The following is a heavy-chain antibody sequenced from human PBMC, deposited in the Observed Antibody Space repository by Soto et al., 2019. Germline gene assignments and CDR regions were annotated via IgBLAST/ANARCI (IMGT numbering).Heavy chain of an antibody. V-gene: IGHV3-30-3*01. CDR2: ISYDGSNK. J-gene: IGHJ3*02. Sequence: SLRLSCAASGFTFSSYAMHWVRQAPGKGLEWVAVISYDGSNKYYADSVKGRFTISRDNSKNTLYLQMNSLRAEDTAVYYCARGGGGNDAFDIWGQGTMVTVSS. D-gene: IGHD1-1*01. CDR1: GFTFSSYA. CDR3: ARGGGGNDAFDI.